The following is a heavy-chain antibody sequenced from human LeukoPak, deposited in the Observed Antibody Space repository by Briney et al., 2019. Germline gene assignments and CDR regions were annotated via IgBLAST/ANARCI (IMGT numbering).Heavy chain of an antibody. CDR2: IYYSGST. CDR1: GGSISSYY. Sequence: SETLSLTCTVSGGSISSYYWSWIRQPPGKGLEWIGYIYYSGSTNYNPSLKSRVTISVDTSKNQFSLRLSSVTAADTAVYYCARHHGWNRLFDYWGRGTLVTVSS. V-gene: IGHV4-59*08. D-gene: IGHD1-1*01. CDR3: ARHHGWNRLFDY. J-gene: IGHJ4*02.